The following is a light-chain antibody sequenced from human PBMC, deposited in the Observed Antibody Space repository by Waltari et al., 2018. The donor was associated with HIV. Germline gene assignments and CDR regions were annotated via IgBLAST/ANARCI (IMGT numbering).Light chain of an antibody. Sequence: EIVLSQSPASLSLSPGERATLSCRASQSLSNYLAWYQQKPGQAPRLLIYYASTRVTGIPARFRGSGFGTDFTLTISSLDPGDFAIYDCPHRGDWYTFGQGTKLEI. CDR3: PHRGDWYT. CDR1: QSLSNY. CDR2: YAS. J-gene: IGKJ2*01. V-gene: IGKV3-11*01.